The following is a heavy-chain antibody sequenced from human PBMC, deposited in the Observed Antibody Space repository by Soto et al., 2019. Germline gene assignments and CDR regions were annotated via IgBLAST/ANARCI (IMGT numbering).Heavy chain of an antibody. CDR3: ARVGFVVVPAAMLDY. Sequence: ASVKVSCKASGYTFTRSGISWVRQAPGQGPEWMGWISSYNGDTNYAQTFQGRVTMTTDTSTSTAYMELRSLRSDDTAVYYCARVGFVVVPAAMLDYWGQGTLVTSPQ. V-gene: IGHV1-18*01. CDR1: GYTFTRSG. J-gene: IGHJ4*02. CDR2: ISSYNGDT. D-gene: IGHD2-2*01.